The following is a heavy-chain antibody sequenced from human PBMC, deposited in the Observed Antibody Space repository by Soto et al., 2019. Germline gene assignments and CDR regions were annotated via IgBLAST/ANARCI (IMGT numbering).Heavy chain of an antibody. CDR3: ASDGGGRPFDI. D-gene: IGHD3-16*01. CDR2: IWSDGSNK. V-gene: IGHV3-33*03. J-gene: IGHJ3*02. CDR1: GFTFSTYG. Sequence: QVQLVESGGGVVQPGRSLRLSCAASGFTFSTYGMHWVRQAPGKGLEWVAVIWSDGSNKDHADSVKGRFTISRDNAKITLFLQMNGLRAEDTAVYYCASDGGGRPFDIWGQGTMVTVSS.